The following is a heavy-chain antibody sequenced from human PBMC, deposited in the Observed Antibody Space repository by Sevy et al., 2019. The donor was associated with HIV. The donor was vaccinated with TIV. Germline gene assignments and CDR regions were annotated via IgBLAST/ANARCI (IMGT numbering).Heavy chain of an antibody. CDR3: ARSAGGTGYYFGMDV. D-gene: IGHD6-13*01. Sequence: GESLKISCKTSGYSFISYWIDWVHQMPGKGLEWMGIIYPGDSDTTYNPSFQGQVTISVDKSINTAYLQWSSLKASDTAVYYCARSAGGTGYYFGMDVWGQGTTVTVSS. V-gene: IGHV5-51*07. J-gene: IGHJ6*02. CDR1: GYSFISYW. CDR2: IYPGDSDT.